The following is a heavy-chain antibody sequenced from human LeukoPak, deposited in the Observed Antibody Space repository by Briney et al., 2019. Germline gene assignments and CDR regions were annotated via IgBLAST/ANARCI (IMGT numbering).Heavy chain of an antibody. J-gene: IGHJ6*03. Sequence: SETLSLTCTVSGGSISSYYWSWIRQPPGKGLEWIGYIYYSGSTNYNASLKRRITISVDPSKNQFSLKLSSVTAADTAVYYCARVDDQVLWYQHYYYYYYMDVWGKGTTVTVSS. V-gene: IGHV4-59*01. CDR2: IYYSGST. CDR1: GGSISSYY. D-gene: IGHD2-2*01. CDR3: ARVDDQVLWYQHYYYYYYMDV.